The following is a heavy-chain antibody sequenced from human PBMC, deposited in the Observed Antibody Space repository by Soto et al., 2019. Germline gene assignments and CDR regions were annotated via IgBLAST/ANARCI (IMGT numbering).Heavy chain of an antibody. V-gene: IGHV1-2*02. CDR3: ARGHSTDCSNGVCSFFYNHEMDV. CDR2: INPNSGGT. Sequence: ASVKVSCKASGYTFTDYDINWVRQATGQGLEWMGWINPNSGGTNYAQKFQGRVTMTRDRSISTAYMELTRLRSDDTAVYYCARGHSTDCSNGVCSFFYNHEMDVWGQGTTVTVSS. CDR1: GYTFTDYD. D-gene: IGHD2-8*01. J-gene: IGHJ6*02.